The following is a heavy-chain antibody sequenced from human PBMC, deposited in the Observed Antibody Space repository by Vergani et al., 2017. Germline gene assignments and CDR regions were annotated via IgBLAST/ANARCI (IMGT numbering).Heavy chain of an antibody. CDR2: IYPGDSDT. Sequence: EVQLVQSGAEVKKPGESLKTSCKGSGYSFTSYWIGWVRQMPGKGLEWMGIIYPGDSDTRYSPSFQGQVTTSADKSISTAYLQWSSLKASDTAMYYCASKSEMATITSYYYYYMDVWGKGTTVTVSS. CDR1: GYSFTSYW. V-gene: IGHV5-51*01. CDR3: ASKSEMATITSYYYYYMDV. J-gene: IGHJ6*03. D-gene: IGHD5-24*01.